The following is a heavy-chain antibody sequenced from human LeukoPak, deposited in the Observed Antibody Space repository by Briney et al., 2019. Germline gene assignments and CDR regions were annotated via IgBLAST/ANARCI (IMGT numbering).Heavy chain of an antibody. Sequence: PGGSLRLSCAASGFTFSSYGMHWVRQAPGKGLEWVAVIWYDGSNKYYADSVKGRFTISRDNSKNTLYLQMNSLRAEDTAAYYCARDGALAAADYWGQGTLVTVSS. CDR3: ARDGALAAADY. J-gene: IGHJ4*02. CDR1: GFTFSSYG. CDR2: IWYDGSNK. D-gene: IGHD6-13*01. V-gene: IGHV3-33*01.